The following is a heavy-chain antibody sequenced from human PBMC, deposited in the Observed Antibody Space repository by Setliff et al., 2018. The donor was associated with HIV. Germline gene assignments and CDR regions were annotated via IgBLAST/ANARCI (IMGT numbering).Heavy chain of an antibody. J-gene: IGHJ3*02. D-gene: IGHD6-19*01. CDR3: ARVPYRSAWFSGGHDAFDI. Sequence: ASVKVSCKASGYTFTSYGISWVRQAPGQGLEWMGWISAYNGNTHYAQRLQGRVTMTTDTSTSTAYMEMRSLRSDDTAVYFCARVPYRSAWFSGGHDAFDIWGQGTMVTVSS. CDR2: ISAYNGNT. V-gene: IGHV1-18*01. CDR1: GYTFTSYG.